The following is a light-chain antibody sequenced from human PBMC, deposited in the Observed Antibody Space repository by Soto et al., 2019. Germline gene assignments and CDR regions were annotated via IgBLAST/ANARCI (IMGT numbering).Light chain of an antibody. Sequence: DSQMTQSPSSLSASVGYRVTITCRASQSISIYLNWYQLTPGKAPKLMXYGASYLKRGVPIRFSGSGSGTDLTLTISSLQPEDFAIYYGQQTYTTPEITFGQGTRLEIK. CDR3: QQTYTTPEIT. V-gene: IGKV1-39*01. J-gene: IGKJ5*01. CDR1: QSISIY. CDR2: GAS.